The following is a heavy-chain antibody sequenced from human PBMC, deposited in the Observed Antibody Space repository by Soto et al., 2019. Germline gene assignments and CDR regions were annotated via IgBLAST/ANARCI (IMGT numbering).Heavy chain of an antibody. J-gene: IGHJ4*02. V-gene: IGHV3-73*02. CDR1: GFTLSGSA. CDR3: TRSGGSYSFGY. CDR2: IRSKTHNYAT. Sequence: EVQLVESGGGLVQPGASLKLSCAASGFTLSGSAVHWVRQASGEGLEWVGRIRSKTHNYATDYIASVKGRFTMSRDDSNNTAYLQMNGLKTDDTAVYYCTRSGGSYSFGYWGQGTLVTVSS. D-gene: IGHD1-26*01.